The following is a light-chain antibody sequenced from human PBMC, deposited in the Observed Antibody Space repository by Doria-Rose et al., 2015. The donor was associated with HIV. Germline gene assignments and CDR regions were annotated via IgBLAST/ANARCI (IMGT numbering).Light chain of an antibody. V-gene: IGKV3-20*01. CDR2: DGS. CDR1: QSFRSTY. CDR3: HQYGTSWT. J-gene: IGKJ1*01. Sequence: EIVLTQSPGTLSLSPGERATLSCRASQSFRSTYLAWYQQKPGQAPSLLIYDGSTRATGIPDRLSASGSGTDFTLTINRLEPEDFALYYCHQYGTSWTFGQGTKVEI.